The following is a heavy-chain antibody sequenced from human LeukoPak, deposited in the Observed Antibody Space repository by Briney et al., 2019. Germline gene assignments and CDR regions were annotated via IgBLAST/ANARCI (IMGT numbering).Heavy chain of an antibody. V-gene: IGHV3-30*04. CDR1: GFTFSAST. D-gene: IGHD3-3*01. CDR3: ARDRLPSDQDDFDY. J-gene: IGHJ4*02. CDR2: LSHDGFTQ. Sequence: GGSLRLSCVASGFTFSASTMHWVRQAPGKGLEWVAVLSHDGFTQYYADSVKGRFTISRDNSKNTLYLQMNSLRPEDTPVYHCARDRLPSDQDDFDYWGQGTLVTVSS.